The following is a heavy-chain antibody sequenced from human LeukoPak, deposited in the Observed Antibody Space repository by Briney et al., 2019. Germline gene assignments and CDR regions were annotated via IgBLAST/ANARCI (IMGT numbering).Heavy chain of an antibody. CDR3: ARLSSTYSSGWYVY. J-gene: IGHJ4*02. CDR2: INWNGGST. CDR1: GFTFDDYG. V-gene: IGHV3-20*04. D-gene: IGHD6-19*01. Sequence: SGGSLRLSCAASGFTFDDYGMSWVRQAPGKGLEWVSGINWNGGSTGYADSVKGRFTISRDNAKNSLYLQMNSLRAEDTALYYCARLSSTYSSGWYVYWGQGTLVTVSS.